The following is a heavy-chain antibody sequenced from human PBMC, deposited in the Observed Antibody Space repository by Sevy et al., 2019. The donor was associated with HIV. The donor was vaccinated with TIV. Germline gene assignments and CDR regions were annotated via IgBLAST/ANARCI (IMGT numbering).Heavy chain of an antibody. CDR2: IWYDGSNK. D-gene: IGHD4-17*01. J-gene: IGHJ4*02. CDR1: GFTFSSYG. Sequence: GGSLRLSCAASGFTFSSYGMYWVRQAPGKGLEWVAVIWYDGSNKYYADSVKGRFTISRDNSKNTLYLQMNSLRAEDTAVYYCAKGSSFYGDYVGYWGQGTLVTVSS. CDR3: AKGSSFYGDYVGY. V-gene: IGHV3-33*06.